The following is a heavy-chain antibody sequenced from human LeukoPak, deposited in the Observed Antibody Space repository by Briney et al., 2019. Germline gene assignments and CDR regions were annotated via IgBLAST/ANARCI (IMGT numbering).Heavy chain of an antibody. J-gene: IGHJ4*02. D-gene: IGHD3-22*01. CDR2: IRYDGSNK. CDR1: GFTFGSYG. Sequence: GSLRLSCAASGFTFGSYGMHWVRQAPGKGLEGVAFIRYDGSNKYYADSVKGRFTISRDNCKKTLYLQMNSLRAEDTAVYYCAKDHYYYDMSGYYSHYWGQGTLVTGSS. V-gene: IGHV3-30*02. CDR3: AKDHYYYDMSGYYSHY.